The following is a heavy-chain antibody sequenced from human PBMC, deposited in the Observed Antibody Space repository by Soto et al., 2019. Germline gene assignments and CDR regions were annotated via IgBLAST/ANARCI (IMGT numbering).Heavy chain of an antibody. CDR2: IYYSGIT. CDR3: ARDKGSGWYDDWFDP. V-gene: IGHV4-59*01. D-gene: IGHD6-19*01. CDR1: GGSISSYY. Sequence: QVQLQESGPGLVKPSETLSLTCTVSGGSISSYYWSWIRQPPGKGLEWIGYIYYSGITHYNPSLKSRVTISVDTSKHQVSLKLSSVTAADTDVYYCARDKGSGWYDDWFDPWGQGTLVTVSS. J-gene: IGHJ5*02.